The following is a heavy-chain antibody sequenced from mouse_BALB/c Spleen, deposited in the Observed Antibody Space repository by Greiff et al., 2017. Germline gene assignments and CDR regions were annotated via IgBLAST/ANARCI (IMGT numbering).Heavy chain of an antibody. Sequence: VKLVESGPQLVRPGASVKISCKASGYSFTSYWMHWVKQRPGQGLEWIGMIDPSDSETRLNQKFKDKATLTVDKSSSTAYMQLSSPTSEDSAVYYCARGGDYARPGNYWGQGTTLTVSS. CDR1: GYSFTSYW. V-gene: IGHV1S126*01. D-gene: IGHD2-4*01. CDR2: IDPSDSET. CDR3: ARGGDYARPGNY. J-gene: IGHJ2*01.